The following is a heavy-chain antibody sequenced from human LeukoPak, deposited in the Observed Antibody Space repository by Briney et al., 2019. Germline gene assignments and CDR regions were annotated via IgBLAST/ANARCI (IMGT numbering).Heavy chain of an antibody. CDR2: IIPIFGTA. D-gene: IGHD6-13*01. V-gene: IGHV1-69*13. CDR3: VSLSPSPSGIAYPEGN. Sequence: SVKVSCKASGGTFSSYAISWVRQAPGQGLEWMGGIIPIFGTANYAQKFQGRVTITADESTSTAYMELSSLRSEDTAVYYCVSLSPSPSGIAYPEGNWGQGTLVTVSS. J-gene: IGHJ4*02. CDR1: GGTFSSYA.